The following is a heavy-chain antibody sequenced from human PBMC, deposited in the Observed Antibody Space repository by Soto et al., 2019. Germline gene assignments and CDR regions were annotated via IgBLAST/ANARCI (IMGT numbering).Heavy chain of an antibody. CDR2: INSDGSST. V-gene: IGHV3-74*01. Sequence: EVQLVESGGGLVQPGGSLRLSCAASGFTFSSYWMHWVRQAPGKGLVWVSRINSDGSSTSYADSVKGRFTISRDNAKNTLYLQMNSLSAEDTAVYYCARVGYSGYVVAFDIWGQGTMVTVSS. CDR1: GFTFSSYW. D-gene: IGHD5-12*01. CDR3: ARVGYSGYVVAFDI. J-gene: IGHJ3*02.